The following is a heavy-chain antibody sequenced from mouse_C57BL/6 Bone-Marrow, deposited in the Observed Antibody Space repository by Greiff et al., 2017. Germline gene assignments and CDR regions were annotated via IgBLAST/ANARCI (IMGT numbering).Heavy chain of an antibody. CDR1: GFNIKDDY. Sequence: VQLKESGAELVRPGASVKLSCTASGFNIKDDYMHWVKQRPEQGLEWIGWIDPENGDTEYASKFQGKATITADTSSNTAYLQLSSLTAEDTAVYYCTTCGYEDYWGQGTTLTVSS. CDR3: TTCGYEDY. D-gene: IGHD2-2*01. CDR2: IDPENGDT. V-gene: IGHV14-4*01. J-gene: IGHJ2*01.